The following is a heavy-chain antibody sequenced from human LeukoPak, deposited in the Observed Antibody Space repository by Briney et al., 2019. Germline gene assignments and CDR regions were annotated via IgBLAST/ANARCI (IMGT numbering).Heavy chain of an antibody. J-gene: IGHJ4*02. D-gene: IGHD6-19*01. CDR1: GYTFTGYY. CDR3: AREGLYSSGWYSFDY. V-gene: IGHV1-2*02. CDR2: INPNSGGT. Sequence: GASVKVSCKASGYTFTGYYMHWVRQAPGQGLEWMGWINPNSGGTNYAQKFQGRVTMTRDTSISTAYMELSRLRSDDTAVYYCAREGLYSSGWYSFDYWGQGTLVTVSS.